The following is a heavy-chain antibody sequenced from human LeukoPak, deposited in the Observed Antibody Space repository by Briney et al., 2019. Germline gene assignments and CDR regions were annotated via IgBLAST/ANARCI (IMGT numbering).Heavy chain of an antibody. CDR3: ARWAHYYGSGTYYFDY. V-gene: IGHV4-59*01. D-gene: IGHD3-10*01. CDR1: GGSISSYY. Sequence: SETLSLTCTVSGGSISSYYWSWIRQPPGKGLEWIGYIYYSGSTNYNPSLKSRVTISVDTSKNQFSLKLSSVTAADTAVYYCARWAHYYGSGTYYFDYWGQGTLVTVSS. J-gene: IGHJ4*02. CDR2: IYYSGST.